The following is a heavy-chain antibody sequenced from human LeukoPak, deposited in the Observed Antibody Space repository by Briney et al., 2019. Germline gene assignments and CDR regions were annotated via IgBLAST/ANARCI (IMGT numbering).Heavy chain of an antibody. J-gene: IGHJ4*02. Sequence: SETLSLTFTVSGGSISSSSYYWGWIRQPPGKGLEWIGSIYYSGSTYYNPSLKSRVTISVDTSKNQFSLKLSSVTAADTAVYYCASQRGYYSRYFDYWGQGTMATVSS. CDR2: IYYSGST. CDR1: GGSISSSSYY. CDR3: ASQRGYYSRYFDY. V-gene: IGHV4-39*01. D-gene: IGHD5-18*01.